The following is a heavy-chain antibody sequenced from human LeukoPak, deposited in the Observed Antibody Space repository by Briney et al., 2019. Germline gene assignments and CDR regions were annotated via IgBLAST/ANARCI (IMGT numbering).Heavy chain of an antibody. CDR1: GFTFSSFA. D-gene: IGHD1-14*01. CDR3: AKPRTTGLGWAQFDY. CDR2: FDGNGPNT. V-gene: IGHV3-23*01. Sequence: PGGSLRLSCAASGFTFSSFAMTWVRQAQGKGLEWVSGFDGNGPNTYYADSVKGRWTISRDNSRNTLYLEMNSLRPEDTAIYYCAKPRTTGLGWAQFDYWGQGSLVTVSS. J-gene: IGHJ4*02.